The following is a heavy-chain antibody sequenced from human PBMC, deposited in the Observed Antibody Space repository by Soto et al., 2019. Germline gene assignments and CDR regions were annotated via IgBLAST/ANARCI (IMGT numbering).Heavy chain of an antibody. CDR2: FSGSDGST. V-gene: IGHV3-23*01. Sequence: GSLRLSCAASGFTFSSYAMSWVRQAPGKGLEWVSAFSGSDGSTYYADSVKGRLTTSRDNSKNTVFLQMNSLSADDTGLYYCVKEPDVWGQGISVTVSS. CDR1: GFTFSSYA. J-gene: IGHJ6*02. CDR3: VKEPDV.